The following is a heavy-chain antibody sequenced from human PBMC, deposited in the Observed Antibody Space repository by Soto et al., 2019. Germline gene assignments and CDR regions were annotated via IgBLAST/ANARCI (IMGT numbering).Heavy chain of an antibody. J-gene: IGHJ4*02. V-gene: IGHV4-30-4*01. D-gene: IGHD5-18*01. CDR3: ASNSYGYIFYHY. CDR2: IYYSGSA. CDR1: GGSISSGDYY. Sequence: SETLSLTCTVSGGSISSGDYYWSWIRQPPGKGLEWIGYIYYSGSAYYNPSLKSRVTISVDTSKNQFSLKLSSVTAADTAVYYCASNSYGYIFYHYWGQGPLVTDST.